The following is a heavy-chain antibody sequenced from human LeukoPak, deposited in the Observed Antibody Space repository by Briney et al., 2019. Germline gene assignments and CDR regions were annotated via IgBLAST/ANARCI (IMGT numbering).Heavy chain of an antibody. CDR1: GYTFTSYD. Sequence: ASVKVSCKASGYTFTSYDINWVRQATGQGLEWMGWMNPNSGNTGYAQKFQGRVTMTRNTSISTAYMELSSLRSEDTAVYYCASGLPVVVAATLYYHYGMDVWGQGTTVTISS. CDR3: ASGLPVVVAATLYYHYGMDV. D-gene: IGHD2-15*01. CDR2: MNPNSGNT. V-gene: IGHV1-8*01. J-gene: IGHJ6*02.